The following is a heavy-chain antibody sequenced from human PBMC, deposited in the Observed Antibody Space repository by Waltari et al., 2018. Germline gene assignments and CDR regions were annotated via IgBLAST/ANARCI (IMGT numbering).Heavy chain of an antibody. Sequence: QVQLVQSGSELKKPGASVKVSCKASGYTFTSYAMNWVRQGRGQGLEWMGWINTNTGNPTDAQGFTGRFVFSLDTSVSMAYLQISSRKSEDTAVYYCARPGACSGGSCYSFFFDYWGQGTLVTVSS. V-gene: IGHV7-4-1*04. J-gene: IGHJ4*02. CDR1: GYTFTSYA. CDR2: INTNTGNP. D-gene: IGHD2-15*01. CDR3: ARPGACSGGSCYSFFFDY.